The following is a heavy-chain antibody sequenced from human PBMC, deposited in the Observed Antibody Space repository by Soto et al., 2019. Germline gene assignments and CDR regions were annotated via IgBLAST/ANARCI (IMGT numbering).Heavy chain of an antibody. CDR3: AKGIYDFWSGYLHSPIFDY. Sequence: GGSLRLCFAASGFTFSSYGMHWVRQAPGKWLEWVGVISYDGSNKYYADSVKGLFAISRDNSKNTLYLQMNSLRAEDTAVYYCAKGIYDFWSGYLHSPIFDYWGQGTLVTVSS. D-gene: IGHD3-3*01. V-gene: IGHV3-30*18. CDR1: GFTFSSYG. CDR2: ISYDGSNK. J-gene: IGHJ4*02.